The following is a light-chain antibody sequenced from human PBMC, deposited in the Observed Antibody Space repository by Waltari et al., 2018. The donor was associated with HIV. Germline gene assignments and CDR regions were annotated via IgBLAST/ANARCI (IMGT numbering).Light chain of an antibody. V-gene: IGLV1-47*01. CDR1: SSNIGSNY. Sequence: QSVLTQPPSASGTPGQRVTISCSGSSSNIGSNYVYWYQQLPGTAPKLLIYRNNQRPSWVPDRFSGSKSGTSASLAISGLRSEDEAEYYCAAWDDSLSGVVIGGGTKLTVL. J-gene: IGLJ2*01. CDR2: RNN. CDR3: AAWDDSLSGVV.